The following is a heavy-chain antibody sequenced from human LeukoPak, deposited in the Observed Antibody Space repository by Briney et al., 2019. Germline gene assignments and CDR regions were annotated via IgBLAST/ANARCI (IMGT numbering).Heavy chain of an antibody. Sequence: GGSLRLSCAASGFTFDDYAMHWVRQAPGKGLEWVSGISWNSGSIGYADSVKGRFTISRDNAKNSLYLQMNSLRAGDTAVYYCARSRDGYNPFDYWGQGTLVTVSS. CDR1: GFTFDDYA. CDR3: ARSRDGYNPFDY. D-gene: IGHD5-24*01. CDR2: ISWNSGSI. J-gene: IGHJ4*02. V-gene: IGHV3-9*01.